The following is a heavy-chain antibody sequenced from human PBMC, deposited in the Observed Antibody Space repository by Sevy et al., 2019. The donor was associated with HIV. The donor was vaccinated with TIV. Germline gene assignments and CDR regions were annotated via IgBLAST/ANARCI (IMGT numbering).Heavy chain of an antibody. CDR1: GFTFSSYA. Sequence: GGSLRLSCVASGFTFSSYAMHWVRQAPGKGLEWVAVISYDGSNKYYADSVKGRFTISRDNSKNTLYLQMNSLRAEDTAVYYCARDPHIVVVTAIYYYYGMDVWGQGTTVTVSS. CDR2: ISYDGSNK. V-gene: IGHV3-30*04. D-gene: IGHD2-21*02. J-gene: IGHJ6*02. CDR3: ARDPHIVVVTAIYYYYGMDV.